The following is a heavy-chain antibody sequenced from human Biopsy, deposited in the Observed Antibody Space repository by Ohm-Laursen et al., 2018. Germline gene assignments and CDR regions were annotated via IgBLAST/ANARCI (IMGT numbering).Heavy chain of an antibody. CDR2: IYYRGNT. CDR3: ARHGSQVYCTGGSCVDY. CDR1: GGSISSNYYY. J-gene: IGHJ4*02. Sequence: SDTLSLTCTVSGGSISSNYYYWGWIRQPPGKGLEWIGSIYYRGNTNYNPSLKSRVTISVDTSKNQFSLKLSSATAADTAVFYCARHGSQVYCTGGSCVDYWGQGALVTVSS. D-gene: IGHD2-15*01. V-gene: IGHV4-39*01.